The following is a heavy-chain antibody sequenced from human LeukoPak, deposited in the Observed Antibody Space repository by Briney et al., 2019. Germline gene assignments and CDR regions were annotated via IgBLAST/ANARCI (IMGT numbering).Heavy chain of an antibody. CDR2: IFYSGST. J-gene: IGHJ4*02. Sequence: SETLSLTCTVSGDSISSHYWTWIRQPPGEGPEWMGYIFYSGSTNYNPSLKSRVTFSIDTSKNQFSLKLSSVTAADTAVYYCARGCSSSWEDVVYIDYWGQGSLVTVSS. D-gene: IGHD6-13*01. CDR1: GDSISSHY. CDR3: ARGCSSSWEDVVYIDY. V-gene: IGHV4-59*11.